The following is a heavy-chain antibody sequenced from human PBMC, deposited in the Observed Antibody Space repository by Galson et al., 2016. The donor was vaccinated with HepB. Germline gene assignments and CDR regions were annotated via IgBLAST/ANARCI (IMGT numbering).Heavy chain of an antibody. CDR1: GFTFTGYT. D-gene: IGHD2-8*01. J-gene: IGHJ4*02. Sequence: SLRLSCAASGFTFTGYTMHWVRQAPGKGLEWVAVVSFDGFNKYYTDSVKGRFTISRDNSNNTLHLQLDSLRTEDTAVYYCVRDSWGKYYDTNGRLYWGRGTLVTVSS. V-gene: IGHV3-30-3*01. CDR3: VRDSWGKYYDTNGRLY. CDR2: VSFDGFNK.